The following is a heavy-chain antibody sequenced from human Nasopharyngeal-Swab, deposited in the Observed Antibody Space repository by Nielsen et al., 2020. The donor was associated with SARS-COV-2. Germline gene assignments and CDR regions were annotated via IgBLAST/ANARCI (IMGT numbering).Heavy chain of an antibody. CDR2: IYYSGST. J-gene: IGHJ4*02. Sequence: GSLRLSCTVSGGSISSYYWSWIRQPPGKGLEWIGYIYYSGSTNYNPSLKSRVTISVDTSKNQFSLKLSSVTAADTAVYYCARDLGGECYDYWGQGTLVTVSS. D-gene: IGHD2-8*02. CDR1: GGSISSYY. CDR3: ARDLGGECYDY. V-gene: IGHV4-59*01.